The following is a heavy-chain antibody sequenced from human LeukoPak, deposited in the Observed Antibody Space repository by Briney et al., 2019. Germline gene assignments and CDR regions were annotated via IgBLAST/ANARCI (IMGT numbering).Heavy chain of an antibody. CDR3: ARGAYDFWSGDHTQDAFDI. V-gene: IGHV4-30-2*01. Sequence: SETLSLTCTVSGDSISSGGDYWRWIRQPPGKGLEWIGYIYHNGSTYYNPSLKSRVTISVDRSKNQFSLKLSSVTAADTAVYYCARGAYDFWSGDHTQDAFDIWGQGTMVTVSS. CDR1: GDSISSGGDY. J-gene: IGHJ3*02. D-gene: IGHD3-3*01. CDR2: IYHNGST.